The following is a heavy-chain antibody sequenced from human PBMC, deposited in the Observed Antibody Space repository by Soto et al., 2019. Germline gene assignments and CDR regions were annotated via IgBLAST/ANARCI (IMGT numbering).Heavy chain of an antibody. CDR3: ARGVTIFGVVMARSDP. D-gene: IGHD3-3*01. CDR1: GGSISSGGYY. V-gene: IGHV4-31*03. CDR2: IYYSGST. J-gene: IGHJ5*02. Sequence: PSETLSLTCTVSGGSISSGGYYWSWIRQHPGKGLEWIGYIYYSGSTYYNPSLKSRVTISVDTSKNQFSLKLSSVTAADTAVYYCARGVTIFGVVMARSDPWGQGTLVTVSS.